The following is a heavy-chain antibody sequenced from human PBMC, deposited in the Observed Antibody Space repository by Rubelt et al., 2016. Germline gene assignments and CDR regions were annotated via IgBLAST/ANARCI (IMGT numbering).Heavy chain of an antibody. J-gene: IGHJ4*02. CDR3: ARGNTAMAQGIDD. V-gene: IGHV4-34*01. CDR2: INHSGST. Sequence: QVQLQQWGAGLLKPSETLSLTCAVYGGSFSGYYWSWIRQPPGKGLEWIGEINHSGSTNYNPSLKSRGTNSVDTSKNQLSLKLSSVTAADTAVYYCARGNTAMAQGIDDWGQGTLVTVSS. D-gene: IGHD5-18*01. CDR1: GGSFSGYY.